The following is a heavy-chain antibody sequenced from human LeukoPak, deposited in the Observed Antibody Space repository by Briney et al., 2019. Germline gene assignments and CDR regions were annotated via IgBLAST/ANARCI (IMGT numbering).Heavy chain of an antibody. D-gene: IGHD5-18*01. J-gene: IGHJ6*03. V-gene: IGHV1-69*13. Sequence: ASEKVSCKASGGTFSSYAISWVRQAPGQGLEWMGGIIPIFGTANYAQKFQGRVTITADESTSTAYMELSSLRSEDTAVYYCASTTAMGPYYYYMDVWGKGTTVTVSS. CDR3: ASTTAMGPYYYYMDV. CDR1: GGTFSSYA. CDR2: IIPIFGTA.